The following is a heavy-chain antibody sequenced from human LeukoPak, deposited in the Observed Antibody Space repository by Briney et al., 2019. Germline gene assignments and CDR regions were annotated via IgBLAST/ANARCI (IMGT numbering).Heavy chain of an antibody. CDR1: GGSISSGGYY. CDR2: TYYSGST. CDR3: ARVKGLRFLEWFMDV. V-gene: IGHV4-31*03. Sequence: SQTLSLTCTVSGGSISSGGYYWSWIRQHPGKGLEWIGYTYYSGSTYYNPSLKSRVTISVDTSKNQFSLKLSSVTAADTAVYYCARVKGLRFLEWFMDVWGKGTTVTVSS. D-gene: IGHD3-3*01. J-gene: IGHJ6*04.